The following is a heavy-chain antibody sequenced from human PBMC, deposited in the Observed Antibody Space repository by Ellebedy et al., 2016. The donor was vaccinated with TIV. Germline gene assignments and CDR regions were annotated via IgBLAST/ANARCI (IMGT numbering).Heavy chain of an antibody. CDR3: ARGGGCFGDSCYYADF. CDR2: INSDGSST. CDR1: GFTFTQYW. D-gene: IGHD2-21*01. V-gene: IGHV3-74*01. Sequence: GESLKISCAASGFTFTQYWLHWVRQAPGKGPVWVSRINSDGSSTTYADSVKGRFTISRDNAKNTLYLQMNSLRAEDTAVYYCARGGGCFGDSCYYADFWGQGTLVTVSS. J-gene: IGHJ4*02.